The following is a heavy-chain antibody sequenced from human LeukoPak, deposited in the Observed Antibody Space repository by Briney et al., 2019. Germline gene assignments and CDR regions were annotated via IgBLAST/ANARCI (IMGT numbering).Heavy chain of an antibody. CDR1: GFTFSSYS. V-gene: IGHV3-21*01. CDR3: DGGNYYYGMDV. Sequence: GGSLRLSCAASGFTFSSYSMNWVRQAPGKGLEWVSSISSSSSYIYYADSVKGRFTISRDNAKNSLYLQMNGLRAEDTAVYYCDGGNYYYGMDVWGQGTTVTVSS. D-gene: IGHD3-3*01. J-gene: IGHJ6*02. CDR2: ISSSSSYI.